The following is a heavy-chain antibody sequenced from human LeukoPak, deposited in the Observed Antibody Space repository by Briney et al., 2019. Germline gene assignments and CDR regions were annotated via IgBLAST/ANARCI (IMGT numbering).Heavy chain of an antibody. V-gene: IGHV3-21*01. CDR1: GFTFSDYI. CDR2: INRNSSYI. CDR3: SRDEGYYFGS. J-gene: IGHJ4*02. Sequence: PGRSLRLSCAASGFTFSDYIMNWVRQATGKGLEWVASINRNSSYIHYADTLKGRFTISRDNDRNSLFLQINSLRAYETAIYYCSRDEGYYFGSWGQVTQVT.